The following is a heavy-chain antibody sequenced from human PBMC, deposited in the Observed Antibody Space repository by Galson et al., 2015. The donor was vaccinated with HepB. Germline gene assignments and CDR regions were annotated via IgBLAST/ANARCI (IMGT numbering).Heavy chain of an antibody. J-gene: IGHJ5*02. Sequence: SVKVFCKASGGTFNTISWVRQAPGQGLEWMGGIIAFFGTANYAQKFRDRVTITADESASTAYLELSSLRSDDTAVYYCATSRGAYCSGGTCGYYLDPWGQGTPVTVSS. CDR1: GGTFNT. CDR2: IIAFFGTA. CDR3: ATSRGAYCSGGTCGYYLDP. D-gene: IGHD2-15*01. V-gene: IGHV1-69*13.